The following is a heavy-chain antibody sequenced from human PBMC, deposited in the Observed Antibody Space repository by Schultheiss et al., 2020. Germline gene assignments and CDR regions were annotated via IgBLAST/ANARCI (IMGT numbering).Heavy chain of an antibody. CDR1: GFTVSSNY. Sequence: GGSLRLSCAASGFTVSSNYMSWVRQAPGKGLEWVGRIKSKTDGGTTDYAAPVKGRFTISRDDSKSIAYLQMNSLKTEDTAVYYCTRRGSYGMDVWGKGTTVTVSS. J-gene: IGHJ6*04. V-gene: IGHV3-15*01. D-gene: IGHD3-10*01. CDR3: TRRGSYGMDV. CDR2: IKSKTDGGTT.